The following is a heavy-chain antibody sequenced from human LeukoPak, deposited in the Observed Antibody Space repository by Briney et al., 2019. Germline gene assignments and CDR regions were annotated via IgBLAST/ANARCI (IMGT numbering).Heavy chain of an antibody. D-gene: IGHD6-13*01. Sequence: SETLSLTCAVYGGSFSGYYWSWIRQPPGKGLEWMGEINHSGSTNYNPSLKRRVPISVDTSKNQFSLKLSSVTAADTAVYYRARGGSSWTRPNYYYGMDVWGKGTTVTVSS. CDR1: GGSFSGYY. CDR3: ARGGSSWTRPNYYYGMDV. CDR2: INHSGST. J-gene: IGHJ6*04. V-gene: IGHV4-34*01.